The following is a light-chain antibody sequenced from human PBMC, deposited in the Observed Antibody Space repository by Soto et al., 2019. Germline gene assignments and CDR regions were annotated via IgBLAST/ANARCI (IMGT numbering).Light chain of an antibody. CDR3: QQYNNCPRT. J-gene: IGKJ1*01. V-gene: IGKV3-15*01. CDR1: QSISSTY. Sequence: DIVLTQSPGTLSLSPGERATLSCRASQSISSTYLAWYQQKRGQAPRLLIYGASTRATGIPARFSGSGSGTEFTLTISSLQAEDVAVYYCQQYNNCPRTFGQGTKVDIK. CDR2: GAS.